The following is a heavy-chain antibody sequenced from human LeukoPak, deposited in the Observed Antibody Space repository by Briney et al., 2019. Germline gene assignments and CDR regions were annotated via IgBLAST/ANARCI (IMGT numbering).Heavy chain of an antibody. D-gene: IGHD6-6*01. Sequence: PGGFLRLSCAASGFTFSSYAMSWVRQAPGKGLEWVSYISSSTSTIYYADSVKGRFTISRDNAKNSLYLQMNSLRAEDTAVYYCARGVRHSSSLFDYWGQGTLVTVSS. J-gene: IGHJ4*02. CDR2: ISSSTSTI. CDR1: GFTFSSYA. V-gene: IGHV3-48*01. CDR3: ARGVRHSSSLFDY.